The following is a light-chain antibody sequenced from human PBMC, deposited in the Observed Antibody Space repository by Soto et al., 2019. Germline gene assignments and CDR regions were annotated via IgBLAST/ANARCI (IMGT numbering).Light chain of an antibody. CDR3: QQYGSSPWT. V-gene: IGKV3-20*01. CDR1: QSVSNNY. CDR2: GAS. Sequence: EIVLTHSPGTLSLSPGERATLSCRASQSVSNNYIAWYQQKPGQAPRLLIYGASSRATGMPDRFSGSGSGTDFTLTISRLEPEEFAVYYCQQYGSSPWTFGPGTKVEIK. J-gene: IGKJ1*01.